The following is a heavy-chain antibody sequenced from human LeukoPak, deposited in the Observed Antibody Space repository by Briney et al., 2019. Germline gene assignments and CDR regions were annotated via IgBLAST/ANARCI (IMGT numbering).Heavy chain of an antibody. Sequence: GGSPRLSCAASGFTFSSYSMNWVRQAPGKGLEWVSSISSSSSYIYYADSVKGRFTISRDNAKNSLYLQMNSLRAEDTAVYYCARGGSSSNDWFDPWGQGTLVTVSS. J-gene: IGHJ5*02. V-gene: IGHV3-21*01. CDR3: ARGGSSSNDWFDP. D-gene: IGHD6-6*01. CDR1: GFTFSSYS. CDR2: ISSSSSYI.